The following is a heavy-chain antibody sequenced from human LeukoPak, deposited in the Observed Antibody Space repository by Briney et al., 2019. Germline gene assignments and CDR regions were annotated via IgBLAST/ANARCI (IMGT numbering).Heavy chain of an antibody. V-gene: IGHV3-23*01. CDR3: AKRSCSGTTCYPLDY. Sequence: GGSLRRSCVASGLTFSVSGMHWVRQAPGKGLEWVSAITGNSDSKYYTDSVKGRFTISRDNSKNTLYLQMNNLRAEDTAIYYCAKRSCSGTTCYPLDYWGQGTLVTVSA. CDR2: ITGNSDSK. D-gene: IGHD2-15*01. CDR1: GLTFSVSG. J-gene: IGHJ4*02.